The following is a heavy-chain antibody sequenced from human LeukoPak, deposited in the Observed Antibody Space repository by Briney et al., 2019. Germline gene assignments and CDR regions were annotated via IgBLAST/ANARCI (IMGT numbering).Heavy chain of an antibody. J-gene: IGHJ6*03. CDR3: ARLLFSSSSGYYYYMDV. Sequence: SETLSLTCTVSGGSISRSSYFWGWIRQPPGKGLEWIGSIYDSGSTHYSPSLKSRVTISVDTSKNQFSLKLSSVTAADTAVYYCARLLFSSSSGYYYYMDVWGKGTTVTVSS. V-gene: IGHV4-39*01. CDR2: IYDSGST. D-gene: IGHD6-6*01. CDR1: GGSISRSSYF.